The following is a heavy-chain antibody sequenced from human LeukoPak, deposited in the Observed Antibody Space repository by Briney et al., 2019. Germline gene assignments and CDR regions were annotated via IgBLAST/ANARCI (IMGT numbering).Heavy chain of an antibody. V-gene: IGHV4-34*01. CDR1: GGSFSGYY. CDR3: ARGHRDYDYVWGSYRSSYFDY. CDR2: INHSGST. D-gene: IGHD3-16*02. Sequence: PSETLSLTCAVYGGSFSGYYWSWIRQPPGKGLEWIGEINHSGSTNYNPSLKSRVTISVDTSKNQFSLKLSSVTAADTAVYYCARGHRDYDYVWGSYRSSYFDYWGQGTLVTVSS. J-gene: IGHJ4*02.